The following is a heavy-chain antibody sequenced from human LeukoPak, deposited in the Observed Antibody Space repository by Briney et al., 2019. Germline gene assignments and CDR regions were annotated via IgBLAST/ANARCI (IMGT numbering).Heavy chain of an antibody. CDR2: IYSGGST. CDR3: ARDLGAAAGTTYYFDY. Sequence: GGSLRLSCAASGFTVSSNYMSWVRQAPGKGLEWVSVIYSGGSTYYADSVKGRFTISRDNSKNTLYLQMNSLRAEDTAVYYCARDLGAAAGTTYYFDYWGQGTLVTVSS. CDR1: GFTVSSNY. J-gene: IGHJ4*02. V-gene: IGHV3-66*02. D-gene: IGHD6-13*01.